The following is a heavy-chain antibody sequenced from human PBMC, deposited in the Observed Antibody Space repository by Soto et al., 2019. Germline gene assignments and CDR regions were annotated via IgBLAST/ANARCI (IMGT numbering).Heavy chain of an antibody. CDR1: GFTFNTYE. CDR2: ISRSGSII. D-gene: IGHD3-9*01. Sequence: EVQLVESGGGLVQPGGSLRLSCTASGFTFNTYEMHWVRQAPGKGLEWVSYISRSGSIIYYADSVKGRFTISRDNAKNSLYLQMHSLRAEDTALYYCARDRLSPYDIMAGYRFYGMDVWGQGTTVTVSS. V-gene: IGHV3-48*03. CDR3: ARDRLSPYDIMAGYRFYGMDV. J-gene: IGHJ6*02.